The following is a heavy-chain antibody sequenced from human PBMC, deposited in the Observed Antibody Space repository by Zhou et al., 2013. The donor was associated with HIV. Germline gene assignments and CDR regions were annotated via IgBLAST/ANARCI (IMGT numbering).Heavy chain of an antibody. CDR3: ARVGGSYSSAMYNWFDP. V-gene: IGHV1-2*04. CDR2: GGT. Sequence: GGTNYAQKFQGWVTMTRDTSISTAYMELSRLRSDDTAVYYCARVGGSYSSAMYNWFDPWGQGTLVTVSS. D-gene: IGHD6-19*01. J-gene: IGHJ5*02.